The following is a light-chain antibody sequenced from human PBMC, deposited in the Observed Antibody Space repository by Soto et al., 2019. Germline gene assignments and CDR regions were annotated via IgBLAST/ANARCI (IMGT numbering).Light chain of an antibody. CDR2: GGS. CDR1: QSLSSD. J-gene: IGKJ1*01. Sequence: IVLRQSQSTLSLSPVERANHAGRASQSLSSDLAWYQQKPGQAPRLLIYGGSARATGIPARFSGGGSGAEYTLTISSLQSEDFAVYYCQQYDKWPQTFGQGTKVDIK. V-gene: IGKV3-15*01. CDR3: QQYDKWPQT.